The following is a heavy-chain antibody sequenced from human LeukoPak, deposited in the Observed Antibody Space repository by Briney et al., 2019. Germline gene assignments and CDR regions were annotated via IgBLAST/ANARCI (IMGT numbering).Heavy chain of an antibody. D-gene: IGHD6-19*01. CDR1: GGSISSYY. CDR3: ARDGGSSGWYSGFSYFDY. Sequence: SETLSLTCTVSGGSISSYYWSWIRQLAGKGLGWIGRIYTSGSTNYNPSLKSRVTMSVDTSKNQFSLKLSSVTAADTAVYYCARDGGSSGWYSGFSYFDYWGQGTLVTVSS. CDR2: IYTSGST. J-gene: IGHJ4*02. V-gene: IGHV4-4*07.